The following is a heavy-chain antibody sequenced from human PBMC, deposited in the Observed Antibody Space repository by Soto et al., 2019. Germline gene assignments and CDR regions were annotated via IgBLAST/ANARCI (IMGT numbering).Heavy chain of an antibody. J-gene: IGHJ4*02. CDR2: IYHSGTT. Sequence: NPSETLSLTCGVSGFSTSSGYYWGWFRQPPGKGLEWIGSIYHSGTTYHNPSLESRVTISLDTSENGFSLKLTSVTAADTAVYFCARSLFTSSRFAGDWGQGSLVTVSS. V-gene: IGHV4-38-2*01. CDR3: ARSLFTSSRFAGD. D-gene: IGHD6-13*01. CDR1: GFSTSSGYY.